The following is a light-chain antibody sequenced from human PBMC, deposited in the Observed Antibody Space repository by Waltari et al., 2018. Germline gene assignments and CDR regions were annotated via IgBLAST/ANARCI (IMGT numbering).Light chain of an antibody. V-gene: IGKV3-20*01. CDR1: QSVTRA. Sequence: EIVLTQSPGTLSLSPGESATLSCRTSQSVTRALAWYQQKPGQAPRLLIYGASNRATGIPDRFSGSGSGTDFSLTISSLEPEDFAVYYRQHYLRLPVTFGQGTKVEVK. CDR3: QHYLRLPVT. J-gene: IGKJ1*01. CDR2: GAS.